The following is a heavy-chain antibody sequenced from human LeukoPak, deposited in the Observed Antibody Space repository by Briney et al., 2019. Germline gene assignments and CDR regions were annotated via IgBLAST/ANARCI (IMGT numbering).Heavy chain of an antibody. CDR3: ARMVGSGYDSSGTFDY. CDR2: IYYSGRT. Sequence: SQTLSLTCTVSGGSISSGGYYWSWIRQHPGKGLEWIGYIYYSGRTYYNPSLKSRVTISVDTSKNHFSLKLSSVTAADTAVYYCARMVGSGYDSSGTFDYWGQGTLVTVSS. J-gene: IGHJ4*02. D-gene: IGHD3-22*01. CDR1: GGSISSGGYY. V-gene: IGHV4-31*03.